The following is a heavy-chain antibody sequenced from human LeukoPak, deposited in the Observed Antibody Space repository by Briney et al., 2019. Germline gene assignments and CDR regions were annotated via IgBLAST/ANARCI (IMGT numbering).Heavy chain of an antibody. V-gene: IGHV1-69*04. CDR2: IIPILGIA. CDR3: ASGFYYDSSGYYIPLSFDY. CDR1: GGTFSSYA. D-gene: IGHD3-22*01. Sequence: SVKVSCKASGGTFSSYAISWVRQAPGQGLEWMGRIIPILGIANYAQKFQGRVTITADKSTSTAYMELSSLRSEDTAVYYCASGFYYDSSGYYIPLSFDYWGQGTLVTVSS. J-gene: IGHJ4*02.